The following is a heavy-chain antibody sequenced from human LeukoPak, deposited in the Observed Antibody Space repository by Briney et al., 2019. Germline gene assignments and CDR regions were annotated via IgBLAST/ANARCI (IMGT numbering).Heavy chain of an antibody. J-gene: IGHJ6*03. CDR1: GFTFSSYA. CDR3: ARDPTYCGGDCYSHYYYYYMDV. V-gene: IGHV3-48*04. Sequence: GRSLRLSCAASGFTFSSYAMYWVRQAPGKGLEWVSYISSSGSTIYYADSVKGRFTISRDNAKNSLYLQMNSLRAEDTAVYYCARDPTYCGGDCYSHYYYYYMDVWGKGTTVTVSS. D-gene: IGHD2-21*02. CDR2: ISSSGSTI.